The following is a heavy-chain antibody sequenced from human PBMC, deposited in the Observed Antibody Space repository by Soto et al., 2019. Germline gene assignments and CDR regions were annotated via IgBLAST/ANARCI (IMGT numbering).Heavy chain of an antibody. Sequence: ESGGGVVQPGRSLRLACAASGFTFSSYAMQWVRQAPGKGLEWVGVISYDGSTKYYADSVKGRFTISRDNSKNTLYLQMNXXXXXXXXXXXXXXXXXXXXXXXXYFDLWGRGTLFTVSS. V-gene: IGHV3-30-3*01. J-gene: IGHJ2*01. CDR1: GFTFSSYA. CDR3: XXXXXXXXXXXXYFDL. CDR2: ISYDGSTK.